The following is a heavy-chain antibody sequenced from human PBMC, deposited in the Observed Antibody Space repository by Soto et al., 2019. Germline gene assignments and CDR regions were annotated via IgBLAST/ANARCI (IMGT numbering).Heavy chain of an antibody. D-gene: IGHD2-21*01. Sequence: PGESLKSSCRTSGYKFTSSWIAWVRQMPGKGLEWMGIIFPSDSDTRYSPSFQGQVTTSADRSTSTVFLQWASLKASDTAVYFCARKDKIAYFKWFDPWGQGTLVTVSS. V-gene: IGHV5-51*01. CDR3: ARKDKIAYFKWFDP. J-gene: IGHJ5*02. CDR1: GYKFTSSW. CDR2: IFPSDSDT.